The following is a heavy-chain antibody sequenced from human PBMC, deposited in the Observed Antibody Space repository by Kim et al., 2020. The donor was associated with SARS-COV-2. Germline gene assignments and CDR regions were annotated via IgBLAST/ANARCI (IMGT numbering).Heavy chain of an antibody. Sequence: GGSLRLSCAASGFTFSSYWMHWVRQAPGKGLVWVSRINSDGSSTSYADSVKGRFTISRDNAKNTLYLQMNSLRAEDTAVYYCARDTGNKDISYPYYYYYGMDVWGQGTTVTVSS. CDR3: ARDTGNKDISYPYYYYYGMDV. J-gene: IGHJ6*02. CDR1: GFTFSSYW. CDR2: INSDGSST. D-gene: IGHD1-26*01. V-gene: IGHV3-74*01.